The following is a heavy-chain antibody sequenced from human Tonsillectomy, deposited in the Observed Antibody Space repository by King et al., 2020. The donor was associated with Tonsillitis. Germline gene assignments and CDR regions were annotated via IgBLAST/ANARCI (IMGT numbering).Heavy chain of an antibody. CDR1: GYTFTNYD. J-gene: IGHJ4*02. D-gene: IGHD3-3*01. Sequence: QLVQSGAEVKMPGASVKVSCKASGYTFTNYDINWVRQATGQGLEWMGWMNPSSGNSGYSQKFQGRVTMTRDASRGTAYMELSSLRSEDMAVYYCAREMGTIFGVVIGPGYWGQGTLVTVSS. V-gene: IGHV1-8*01. CDR2: MNPSSGNS. CDR3: AREMGTIFGVVIGPGY.